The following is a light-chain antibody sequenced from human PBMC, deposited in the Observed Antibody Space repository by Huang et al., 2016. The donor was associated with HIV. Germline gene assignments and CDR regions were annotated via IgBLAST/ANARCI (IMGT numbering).Light chain of an antibody. CDR1: QSVSSN. J-gene: IGKJ1*01. V-gene: IGKV3-15*01. CDR3: QQYNNWPPWT. Sequence: EIVMTQSPATLSGSPGERDTLSCRASQSVSSNLAWYQQKPGQAPRLLIYGASTRATGIPSRFSCSGSGTEFTLTISSLQSEDFAVYDCQQYNNWPPWTFGQGTKVEIK. CDR2: GAS.